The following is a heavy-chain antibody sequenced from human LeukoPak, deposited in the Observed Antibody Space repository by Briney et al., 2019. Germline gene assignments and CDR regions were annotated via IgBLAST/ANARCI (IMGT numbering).Heavy chain of an antibody. V-gene: IGHV4-39*07. D-gene: IGHD2-2*01. CDR1: GDSISSSSYY. CDR2: IYYSGST. Sequence: SETLSLTCTVSGDSISSSSYYWGWIRQPPGKGLEWIGSIYYSGSTYYNPSLKSRVTISVDTSKNQFSLKLSSVTAADTAVYYCARGRMVPAAMSYYYYYGMDVWGQGTTVTVSS. J-gene: IGHJ6*02. CDR3: ARGRMVPAAMSYYYYYGMDV.